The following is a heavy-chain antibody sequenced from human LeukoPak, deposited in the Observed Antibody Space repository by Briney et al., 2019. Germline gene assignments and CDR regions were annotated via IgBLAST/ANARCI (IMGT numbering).Heavy chain of an antibody. V-gene: IGHV1-8*03. CDR1: GYTFTSYD. CDR2: MNPNSGNT. CDR3: ARGPARGGFLEWTADAFDI. D-gene: IGHD3-3*01. Sequence: ASVKVSCKASGYTFTSYDINWVRQATGQGLEWMGWMNPNSGNTGYAQKFQGRVTITRNTSISTAYMELSSLRSEDTAVYYCARGPARGGFLEWTADAFDIWGQGTMVTVSS. J-gene: IGHJ3*02.